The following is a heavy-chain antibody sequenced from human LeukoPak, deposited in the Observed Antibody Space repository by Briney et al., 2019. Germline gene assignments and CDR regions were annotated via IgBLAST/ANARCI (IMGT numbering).Heavy chain of an antibody. D-gene: IGHD3-10*01. V-gene: IGHV4-39*01. J-gene: IGHJ4*02. CDR2: IYYSGST. Sequence: NPSETLSLTCTVSGGSISSGGYYWNWIRQPRGKGLEWIGRIYYSGSTYYNPSLKSRFTISVDTSRNQFSLKLGSVTAADTAVYYCARLQGSGIPPFDYWGQGTLVTVSS. CDR1: GGSISSGGYY. CDR3: ARLQGSGIPPFDY.